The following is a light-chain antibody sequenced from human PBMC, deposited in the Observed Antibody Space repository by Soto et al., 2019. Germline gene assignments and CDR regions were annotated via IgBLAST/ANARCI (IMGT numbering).Light chain of an antibody. CDR2: DAY. V-gene: IGKV3-11*01. CDR1: KSFRGL. J-gene: IGKJ5*01. Sequence: EITMTRTPSTMSWSSESVVAVSFRASKSFRGLLAWYQQKTGQAPRLLIYDAYNRATGIPPRFSGSGSGTEFTLTLSSLEPEDFAVYYCQQRHRCPITFGQGTRVEIK. CDR3: QQRHRCPIT.